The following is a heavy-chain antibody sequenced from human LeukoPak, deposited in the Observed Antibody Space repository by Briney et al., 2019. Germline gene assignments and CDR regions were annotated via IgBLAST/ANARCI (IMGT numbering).Heavy chain of an antibody. D-gene: IGHD4-17*01. CDR1: GYTFTNYH. Sequence: ASVKVSCKASGYTFTNYHMNWVRQAPGQGLEWMGIINPSGGSTTNAQKFQGRVIMTRDMSTSTVYMELSSLRSEDTAVYFCARYGHSPFFDYWGQGTLVTVTS. CDR2: INPSGGST. J-gene: IGHJ4*02. CDR3: ARYGHSPFFDY. V-gene: IGHV1-46*01.